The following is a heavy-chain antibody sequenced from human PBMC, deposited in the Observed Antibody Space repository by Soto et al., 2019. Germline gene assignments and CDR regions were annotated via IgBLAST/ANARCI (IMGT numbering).Heavy chain of an antibody. J-gene: IGHJ5*02. D-gene: IGHD5-18*01. CDR1: GFTFSSYA. Sequence: GGSLRLSCAASGFTFSSYAMSWVRQAPGKGLEWVSGISGSGGSTYYADSVKGRFTISRDNSKNTLYLQMNSLRADDTAVYYCAKVMVKNWFDPWGQGTLVTVSS. CDR2: ISGSGGST. CDR3: AKVMVKNWFDP. V-gene: IGHV3-23*01.